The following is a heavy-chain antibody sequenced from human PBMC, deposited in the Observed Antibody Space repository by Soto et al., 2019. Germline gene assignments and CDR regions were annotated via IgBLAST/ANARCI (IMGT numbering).Heavy chain of an antibody. CDR3: ASNPYRFYYYYYGMDV. Sequence: SVKVSCKASGGTFSSYAISWLRQAPGQGLEWMGGIIPIFGTANYAQKFQGRVTVTADESTSTAYMELSSLRSEDTAVYYCASNPYRFYYYYYGMDVWGQGTTVTVSS. J-gene: IGHJ6*02. V-gene: IGHV1-69*13. D-gene: IGHD4-4*01. CDR2: IIPIFGTA. CDR1: GGTFSSYA.